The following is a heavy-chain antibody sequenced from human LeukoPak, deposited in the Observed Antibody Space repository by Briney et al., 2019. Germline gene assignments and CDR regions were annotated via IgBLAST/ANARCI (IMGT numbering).Heavy chain of an antibody. J-gene: IGHJ3*02. Sequence: GGSLRLSCAASGFTFSSYAMHWVCQAPGKGLEYVSAISRNGGSTYYANSVRGRFTISRDNSKNTLFLQMGSLRAEDMAVYYCARVGDTDAFDIWGQGTMVTVSS. V-gene: IGHV3-64*01. CDR3: ARVGDTDAFDI. CDR2: ISRNGGST. D-gene: IGHD2-21*02. CDR1: GFTFSSYA.